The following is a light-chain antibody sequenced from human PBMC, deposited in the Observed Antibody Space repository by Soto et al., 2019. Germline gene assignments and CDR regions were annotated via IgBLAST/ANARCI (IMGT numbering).Light chain of an antibody. J-gene: IGLJ2*01. CDR2: DVS. V-gene: IGLV2-14*01. CDR1: SSDVGAYNY. CDR3: SSYTSISIVV. Sequence: QSALTQPASVSGSPGQSITVSCTGTSSDVGAYNYVSWYQQHPGKAPKLMIYDVSKRPSGVSNRFSGSKSGNTASLTISGLQAEDEADYYCSSYTSISIVVFGGGTKLTV.